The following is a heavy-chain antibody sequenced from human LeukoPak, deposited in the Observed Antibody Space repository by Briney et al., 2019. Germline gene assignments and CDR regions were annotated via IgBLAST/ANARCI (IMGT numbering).Heavy chain of an antibody. CDR1: GFTFGDYS. V-gene: IGHV3-49*03. D-gene: IGHD2-15*01. J-gene: IGHJ4*02. CDR3: TRDRIMTDF. CDR2: IRDKASGGTT. Sequence: GGSLRLSCTASGFTFGDYSMTWFRQAPGKGLEWVSFIRDKASGGTTEHAASVRGRFTTSRDDSKSIAYLQMNSLKTEDTALYYCTRDRIMTDFWGQGTLVTVSS.